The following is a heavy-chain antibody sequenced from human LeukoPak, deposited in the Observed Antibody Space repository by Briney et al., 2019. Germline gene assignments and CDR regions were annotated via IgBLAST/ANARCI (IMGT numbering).Heavy chain of an antibody. D-gene: IGHD3-3*01. V-gene: IGHV1-2*02. Sequence: GASVKVSCKASGYTFTGYYMHWVRQAPGQGLEWIGWINPNSGGTNYAQKFQGRVTMTRDTSISTAYMELSRLRSDDTAVYYCAREDPYYDFWSGSPAFDYWGQGTLVTVSS. J-gene: IGHJ4*02. CDR2: INPNSGGT. CDR1: GYTFTGYY. CDR3: AREDPYYDFWSGSPAFDY.